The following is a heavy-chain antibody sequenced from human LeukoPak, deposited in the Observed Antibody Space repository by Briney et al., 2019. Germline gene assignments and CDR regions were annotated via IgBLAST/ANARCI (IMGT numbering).Heavy chain of an antibody. V-gene: IGHV4-59*01. CDR1: GGSISSYY. J-gene: IGHJ4*02. D-gene: IGHD3-22*01. CDR3: ARASSSGYYPHPDY. CDR2: IYYSGST. Sequence: SETLSLTCTVSGGSISSYYWSWIRQPLGKGLEWIGYIYYSGSTNYNPSLKSRVTISVDTSKNQFSLKLSSVTAADTAVYYCARASSSGYYPHPDYWGQGTLVTVSS.